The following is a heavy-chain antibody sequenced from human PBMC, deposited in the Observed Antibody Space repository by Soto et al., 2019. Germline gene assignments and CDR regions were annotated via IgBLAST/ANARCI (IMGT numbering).Heavy chain of an antibody. CDR3: ASSSGDLDVYGMDI. Sequence: GWSLRLSCASSGFTFSRSAMSWVRKAPGKGLEWVSTVTGGGHTTYNADSVNGRFTISRDNSKNTLYLQMNNLRAEDTAIYYCASSSGDLDVYGMDIWGPGTTVTVSS. V-gene: IGHV3-23*01. J-gene: IGHJ6*02. D-gene: IGHD3-10*01. CDR1: GFTFSRSA. CDR2: VTGGGHTT.